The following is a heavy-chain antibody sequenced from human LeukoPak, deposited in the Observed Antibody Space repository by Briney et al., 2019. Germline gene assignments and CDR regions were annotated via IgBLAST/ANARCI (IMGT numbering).Heavy chain of an antibody. Sequence: SETLSLTCAVYGVSFSGYYWSWIRQPPGKGLEWIGEINHSGSTNYNPSLKSRVTISVDTSKNQFSLKLSSVTAADTAVYYCARGPYDYGDYAKRSYFDYWGQGTLVTVSS. D-gene: IGHD4-17*01. CDR3: ARGPYDYGDYAKRSYFDY. CDR2: INHSGST. J-gene: IGHJ4*02. CDR1: GVSFSGYY. V-gene: IGHV4-34*01.